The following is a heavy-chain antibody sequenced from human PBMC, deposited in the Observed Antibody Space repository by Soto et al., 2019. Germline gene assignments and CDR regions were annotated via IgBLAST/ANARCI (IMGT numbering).Heavy chain of an antibody. D-gene: IGHD3-9*01. CDR3: ARPPSYDILTGLRTDYYYGMDG. Sequence: GASVKVSCKASGGTFSSYAISWVRQAPGQGLEWMGGIIPIFGTATYAQKFQGRVTITADESTSTAYMELSSLRSEDTAVYYCARPPSYDILTGLRTDYYYGMDGWGQGTTVTFSS. CDR1: GGTFSSYA. J-gene: IGHJ6*02. V-gene: IGHV1-69*13. CDR2: IIPIFGTA.